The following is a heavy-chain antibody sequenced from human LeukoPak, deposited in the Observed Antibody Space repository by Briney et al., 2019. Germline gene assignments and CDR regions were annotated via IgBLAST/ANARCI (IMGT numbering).Heavy chain of an antibody. Sequence: GSLRLSCAASGFTVSSNYMTWVRQAPGKGLEWVSVIYSGGSTYYADSVKGRFTISRDNSNNTLYLQMNSLRAEDTAVYYCGRGFSYESSRDYGGQGTLVTVSS. D-gene: IGHD3-22*01. CDR3: GRGFSYESSRDY. CDR2: IYSGGST. V-gene: IGHV3-53*01. CDR1: GFTVSSNY. J-gene: IGHJ4*02.